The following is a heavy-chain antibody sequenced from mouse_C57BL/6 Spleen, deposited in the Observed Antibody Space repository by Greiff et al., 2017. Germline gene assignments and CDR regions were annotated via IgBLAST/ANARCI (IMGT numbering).Heavy chain of an antibody. CDR1: GFNIKDDY. J-gene: IGHJ4*01. Sequence: VQLQQSGAELVRPGASVKLSCTASGFNIKDDYMHWVKQRPEQGLEWIGWIDPENGDTEYASKFQGKATITADTSSNTAYLQLSSLTSEDTAVYYCTTWTGDYYAMDYWGQGTSVTVSS. V-gene: IGHV14-4*01. CDR3: TTWTGDYYAMDY. CDR2: IDPENGDT. D-gene: IGHD4-1*01.